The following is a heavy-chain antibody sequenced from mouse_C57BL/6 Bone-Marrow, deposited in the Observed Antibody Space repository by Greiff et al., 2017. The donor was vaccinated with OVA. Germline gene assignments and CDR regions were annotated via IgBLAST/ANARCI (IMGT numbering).Heavy chain of an antibody. Sequence: EVKLQQSGAELVRPGASVKLSCTASGFNIKDDYMHWVQQRPEQGLEWIGWIDPETGDTEYASKFQGKATITADTASNTAYLQLISLTSEDTAVYYCTHYPYYYVSWFAYWGQGTLVTVSA. V-gene: IGHV14-4*01. CDR1: GFNIKDDY. CDR3: THYPYYYVSWFAY. J-gene: IGHJ3*01. CDR2: IDPETGDT. D-gene: IGHD2-10*01.